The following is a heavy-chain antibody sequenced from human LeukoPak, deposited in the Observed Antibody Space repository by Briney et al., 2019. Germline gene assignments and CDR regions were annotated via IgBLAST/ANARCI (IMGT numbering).Heavy chain of an antibody. CDR1: GFTFSTYW. Sequence: GGSLRLSXTASGFTFSTYWMSWVRQAPGEGLEWVANIHPEGNEKYHVDSVKGRFTISRDNAKNSLYLQMNSLRVEDTAVYYCARGDDFSGDYWGQGTLVTVSS. J-gene: IGHJ4*02. V-gene: IGHV3-7*04. CDR2: IHPEGNEK. CDR3: ARGDDFSGDY. D-gene: IGHD2-21*02.